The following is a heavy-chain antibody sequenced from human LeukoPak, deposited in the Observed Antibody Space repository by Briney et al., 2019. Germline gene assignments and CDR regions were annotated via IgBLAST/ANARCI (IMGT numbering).Heavy chain of an antibody. CDR1: GGSFSGYY. CDR2: INHSGST. V-gene: IGHV4-34*01. J-gene: IGHJ6*02. D-gene: IGHD3-22*01. Sequence: SETLSLTCAVYGGSFSGYYWSWIRQPPGKGLEWIGEINHSGSTNYNPSLKSRVTISVDTSKNQFSLKLSSVTAADTAVYYCARVPAYYDSSGMDVWGQGTTVTVSS. CDR3: ARVPAYYDSSGMDV.